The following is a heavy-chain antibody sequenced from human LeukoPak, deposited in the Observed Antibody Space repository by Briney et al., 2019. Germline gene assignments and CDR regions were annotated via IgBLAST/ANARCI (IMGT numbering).Heavy chain of an antibody. Sequence: FQGRVTMTRDTSTSTVYMELSSLRSEDTAVYYCARDGRITMVRGVIWYNWFDPWGQGTLVTVSS. D-gene: IGHD3-10*01. V-gene: IGHV1-46*01. CDR3: ARDGRITMVRGVIWYNWFDP. J-gene: IGHJ5*02.